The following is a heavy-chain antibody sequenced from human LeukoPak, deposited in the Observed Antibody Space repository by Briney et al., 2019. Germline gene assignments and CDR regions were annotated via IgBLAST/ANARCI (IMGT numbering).Heavy chain of an antibody. CDR2: IYYSGST. J-gene: IGHJ4*02. Sequence: SETLSLTCTVSGGSISSHYWSWIRQPPGKGLEWIGYIYYSGSTNYNPSLKSRVTISVDTSKNQFSLKLSSVTAADTAVYYCARERRIAAAGNFDYWGQGTLVTVSS. CDR3: ARERRIAAAGNFDY. CDR1: GGSISSHY. D-gene: IGHD6-13*01. V-gene: IGHV4-59*11.